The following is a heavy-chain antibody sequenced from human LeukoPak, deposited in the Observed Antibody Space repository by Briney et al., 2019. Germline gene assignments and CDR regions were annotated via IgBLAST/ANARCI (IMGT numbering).Heavy chain of an antibody. V-gene: IGHV4-34*01. CDR2: INHSGST. J-gene: IGHJ5*02. CDR3: ARVNGSVPRWFDP. CDR1: GGSFSGYY. D-gene: IGHD3-10*01. Sequence: ASETLSLTCAVYGGSFSGYYWSWIRQPPGKGLEWIGEINHSGSTNYNPSLKSRVTISVDTSKNQFSLKLSSVTAAETAVYHCARVNGSVPRWFDPWGQGTLVTVSS.